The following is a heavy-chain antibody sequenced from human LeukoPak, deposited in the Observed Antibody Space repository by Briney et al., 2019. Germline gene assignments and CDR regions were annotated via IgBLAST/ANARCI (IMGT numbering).Heavy chain of an antibody. CDR3: ARSSYPEYMDV. Sequence: GESLKISCKGSGYSFATYWIAWVRQMPGKGLEWMGIIYPGDSDTRYSPSFQGQVTISADMSINTAYVQWSSLKASDTAMYYCARSSYPEYMDVWGVGTTVTVSS. CDR2: IYPGDSDT. V-gene: IGHV5-51*01. J-gene: IGHJ6*03. CDR1: GYSFATYW.